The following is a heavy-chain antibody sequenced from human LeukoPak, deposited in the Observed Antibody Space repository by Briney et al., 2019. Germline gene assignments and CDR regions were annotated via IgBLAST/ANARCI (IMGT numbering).Heavy chain of an antibody. J-gene: IGHJ4*02. V-gene: IGHV3-7*01. CDR3: ARDQVVGIFDY. CDR2: IKQDGSEK. D-gene: IGHD2-21*01. Sequence: GGSLRLSCAASGFTFSSYWMSWVRQAPGKGLEWVANIKQDGSEKYYVDPVKGRFTISRDNAKNSLYLQMNSLRAEDTAVYYCARDQVVGIFDYWGQGTLVTVSS. CDR1: GFTFSSYW.